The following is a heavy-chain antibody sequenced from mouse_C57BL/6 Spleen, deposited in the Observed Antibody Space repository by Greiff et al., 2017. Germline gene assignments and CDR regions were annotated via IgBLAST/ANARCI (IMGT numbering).Heavy chain of an antibody. D-gene: IGHD2-12*01. Sequence: VQLKQSGPELVKPGASVKLSCKASGYTFTDYNMHWVKQSHGKSLEWIGYINPNNGGTSYNQKFKGKATLTVNKSSSTAYMELRSLTSEDSAVYYCARQLRLSYAMDYWGQGTSVTVSS. V-gene: IGHV1-22*01. J-gene: IGHJ4*01. CDR1: GYTFTDYN. CDR3: ARQLRLSYAMDY. CDR2: INPNNGGT.